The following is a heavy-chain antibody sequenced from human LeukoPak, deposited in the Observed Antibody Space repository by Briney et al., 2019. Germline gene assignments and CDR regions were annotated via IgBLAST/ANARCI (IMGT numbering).Heavy chain of an antibody. Sequence: GGSLRLSCAASGITLSSYSMNWVRQAPGKGLEWVSSISSSSSYIYYADSVKGRFTISRDNAKNSLYLQMNSLRAEDTAVYYCARGKEEIRGVITYWGQGTLVTVSS. D-gene: IGHD3-10*01. CDR1: GITLSSYS. J-gene: IGHJ4*02. CDR3: ARGKEEIRGVITY. CDR2: ISSSSSYI. V-gene: IGHV3-21*01.